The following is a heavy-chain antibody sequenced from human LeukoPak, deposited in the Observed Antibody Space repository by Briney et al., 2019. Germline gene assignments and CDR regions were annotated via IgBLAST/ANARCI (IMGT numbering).Heavy chain of an antibody. J-gene: IGHJ4*02. CDR1: GFTFSSYS. D-gene: IGHD3-9*01. CDR2: ISSSSSYI. CDR3: ARGYFDWLLSNFDY. Sequence: GGSLRLSCAASGFTFSSYSMNWVRQAPGKGLEWVSSISSSSSYIYYADSVKGRFTISRDNAKNSLYLQMNSLRAEDTAVYCCARGYFDWLLSNFDYWGQGTLVTVSS. V-gene: IGHV3-21*01.